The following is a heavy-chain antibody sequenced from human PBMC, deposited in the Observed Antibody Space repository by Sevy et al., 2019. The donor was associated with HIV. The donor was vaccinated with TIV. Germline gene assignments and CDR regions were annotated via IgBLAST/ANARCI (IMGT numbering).Heavy chain of an antibody. D-gene: IGHD6-19*01. CDR3: AREGQWLPDY. Sequence: GGSLRLSCAASGLTFSSSSMNWVRQAPGKGLEWVSSISSSSSYIYYADSVKGRFTISRDNAKNSLYLQMNSLRAEDTAVYYCAREGQWLPDYWGQGTLVTVSS. CDR2: ISSSSSYI. V-gene: IGHV3-21*01. J-gene: IGHJ4*02. CDR1: GLTFSSSS.